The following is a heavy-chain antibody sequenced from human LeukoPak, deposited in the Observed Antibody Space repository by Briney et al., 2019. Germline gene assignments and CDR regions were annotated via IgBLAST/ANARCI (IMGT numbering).Heavy chain of an antibody. Sequence: GGSLRLSCAPSGFTFSSYSVNWVRHARGKGLEWVSSISSSSSYIYYADSVKGRFTISRDYAKNLLYLQMNSLRIEDTAVYYCARDHGIPGSGSYRFDYWGHGTLVTVSS. V-gene: IGHV3-21*06. J-gene: IGHJ4*01. CDR3: ARDHGIPGSGSYRFDY. CDR1: GFTFSSYS. D-gene: IGHD3-10*01. CDR2: ISSSSSYI.